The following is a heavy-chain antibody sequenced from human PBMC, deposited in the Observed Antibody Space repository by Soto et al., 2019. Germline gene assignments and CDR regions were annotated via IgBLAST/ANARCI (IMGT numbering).Heavy chain of an antibody. V-gene: IGHV1-69*06. D-gene: IGHD3-22*01. Sequence: QVQLVQSGAEVKKPGSSVKVSCKASGGTFSSYAISWVRQAPGQGLEWMGGIIPIFGTANYAQKFQGRVTITADKSTSTAYMELSSLSSEDTAVYYCASTGGYYYDSSGYRSNAFDIWGQGTMVTVSS. J-gene: IGHJ3*02. CDR2: IIPIFGTA. CDR3: ASTGGYYYDSSGYRSNAFDI. CDR1: GGTFSSYA.